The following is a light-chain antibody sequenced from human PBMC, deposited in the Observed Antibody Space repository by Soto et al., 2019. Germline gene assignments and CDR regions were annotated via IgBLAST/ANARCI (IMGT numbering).Light chain of an antibody. V-gene: IGLV2-8*01. CDR3: SSHGGSNNFYV. CDR2: EVS. CDR1: SSDVGAYNY. Sequence: QSALTQPPSASGSPGQPVTISCIGTSSDVGAYNYVSWYQQHPGKVPKLMIYEVSKRPSGVPDRFSASKSGNTASLTVSGLQAEDEADYYCSSHGGSNNFYVFGTGTKVTVL. J-gene: IGLJ1*01.